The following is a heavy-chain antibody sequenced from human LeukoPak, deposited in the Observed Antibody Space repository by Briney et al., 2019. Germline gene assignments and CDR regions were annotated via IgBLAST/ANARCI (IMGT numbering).Heavy chain of an antibody. V-gene: IGHV4-38-2*02. D-gene: IGHD3-3*01. Sequence: SETLSLTCTVSGYSISSGYYWGWIRQPPGKGLDWIGSIYHSGSTYYTPSPKSRVTISVDTSKNQFSLKLSSVTAADTGVYYCARGSDFWSGYHFDYWGQGTLVTVSS. J-gene: IGHJ4*02. CDR2: IYHSGST. CDR1: GYSISSGYY. CDR3: ARGSDFWSGYHFDY.